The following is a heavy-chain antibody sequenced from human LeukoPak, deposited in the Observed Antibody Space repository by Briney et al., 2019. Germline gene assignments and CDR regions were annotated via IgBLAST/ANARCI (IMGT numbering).Heavy chain of an antibody. J-gene: IGHJ4*02. CDR3: AKRGVIIRVILVGFHKEAYYFDS. D-gene: IGHD3-10*01. V-gene: IGHV3-23*01. CDR2: IGGSGGGT. CDR1: GILLSNYG. Sequence: GGSLRLSCEVSGILLSNYGMSWVRQAPGRGLEWVAGIGGSGGGTKYADSVKGRFTISRDNPKNTLYLQMNSLRGEDTAVYFCAKRGVIIRVILVGFHKEAYYFDSWGQGALVTVSS.